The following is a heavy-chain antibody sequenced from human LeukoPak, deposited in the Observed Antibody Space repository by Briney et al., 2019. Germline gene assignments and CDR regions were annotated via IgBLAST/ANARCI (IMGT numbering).Heavy chain of an antibody. CDR1: GYTFTSYG. V-gene: IGHV1-18*01. Sequence: ASVKVSCKASGYTFTSYGISWVRQAPGQGLEWMGWISAYNGNTNYAQKLQGRVTMTTDTSTSTAYMELRSLRSDDTAVYYCARDFIELLWLGELRGFDYWGQGTLVTVSS. J-gene: IGHJ4*02. D-gene: IGHD3-10*01. CDR2: ISAYNGNT. CDR3: ARDFIELLWLGELRGFDY.